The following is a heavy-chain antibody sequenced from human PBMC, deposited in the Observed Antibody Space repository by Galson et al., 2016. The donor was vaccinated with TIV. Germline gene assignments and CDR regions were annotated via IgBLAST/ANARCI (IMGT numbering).Heavy chain of an antibody. J-gene: IGHJ6*03. CDR2: ISYDGSDK. Sequence: SLRLSCAASGFTFSRYGLPWVRQAPGKGLEWVAFISYDGSDKNYAEALKGRFTISRDKSKNTLYLQMNSLRAEDTALYYCARVDKSYHMDVWGKGTTVTVSS. D-gene: IGHD3-16*02. V-gene: IGHV3-30*03. CDR1: GFTFSRYG. CDR3: ARVDKSYHMDV.